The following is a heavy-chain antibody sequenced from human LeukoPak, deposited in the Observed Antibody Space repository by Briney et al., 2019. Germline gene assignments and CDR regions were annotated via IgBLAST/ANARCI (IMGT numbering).Heavy chain of an antibody. D-gene: IGHD1-26*01. Sequence: GGSLRLSCATSGFTLSSYWMSWVRQAPGKGLERVAYINQDGSEKNYADSVKGRFTVSRDNAKNSLFLEMNSLRVEDTFMYYCTRDHRGRPWEWFDPWGQGTLVTVSS. J-gene: IGHJ5*02. V-gene: IGHV3-7*01. CDR1: GFTLSSYW. CDR2: INQDGSEK. CDR3: TRDHRGRPWEWFDP.